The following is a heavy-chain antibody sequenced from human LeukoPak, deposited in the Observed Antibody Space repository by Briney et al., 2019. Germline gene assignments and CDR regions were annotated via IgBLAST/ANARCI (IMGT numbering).Heavy chain of an antibody. CDR3: ARAPNYCSSTSCQSLGY. D-gene: IGHD2-2*01. CDR1: GYTFTGYY. V-gene: IGHV1-2*02. CDR2: INPNSGGT. J-gene: IGHJ4*02. Sequence: ASVKVSRKASGYTFTGYYMHWVRQAPGQGLEWMGWINPNSGGTNYAQKFQGRVTMTRDTSISTAYMGLSRLRSDDTAVYYCARAPNYCSSTSCQSLGYWGQGTLVTVSS.